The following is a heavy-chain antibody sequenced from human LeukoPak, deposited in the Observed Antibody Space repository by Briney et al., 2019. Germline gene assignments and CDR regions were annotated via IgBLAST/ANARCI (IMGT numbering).Heavy chain of an antibody. CDR3: ARALLSDSSVGLDY. CDR2: ISSSGSTI. V-gene: IGHV3-11*04. CDR1: GFTFSDYY. J-gene: IGHJ4*02. D-gene: IGHD3-22*01. Sequence: GGSLRLSCAASGFTFSDYYMSWIRQAPGKGLEWVSYISSSGSTIYYADSVKGRFTISRNNAKNSLYLQMNSLRAEDTAVYYCARALLSDSSVGLDYWGQGTLVTVSS.